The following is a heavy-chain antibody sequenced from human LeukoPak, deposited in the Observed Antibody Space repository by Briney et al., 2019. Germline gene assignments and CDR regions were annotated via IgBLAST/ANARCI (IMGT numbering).Heavy chain of an antibody. CDR1: GGTFSSYA. Sequence: GASVKVSCKASGGTFSSYAISWVRQAPGQGLEWMGGIIPIFGTANYAQRFQGRVTITADESTSTAYMELSSLRSEDTAVYYCARAYYDILTGYYLLDPWGQGTLVTVSS. J-gene: IGHJ5*02. V-gene: IGHV1-69*13. D-gene: IGHD3-9*01. CDR3: ARAYYDILTGYYLLDP. CDR2: IIPIFGTA.